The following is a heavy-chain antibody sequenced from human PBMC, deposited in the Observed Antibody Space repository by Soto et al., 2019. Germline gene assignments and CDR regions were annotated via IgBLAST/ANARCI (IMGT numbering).Heavy chain of an antibody. CDR2: IYYSGST. CDR3: AGPTAAGTDNYYYYYGMDV. Sequence: PSETLSLTCTVSGGSISSSSYYWGWIRQPPGKGLEWIGSIYYSGSTYYNPSLKSRVTISVDTSKNQFSLKLSSVTAADTAVYYCAGPTAAGTDNYYYYYGMDVWGQGTTVTVSS. D-gene: IGHD6-13*01. V-gene: IGHV4-39*01. CDR1: GGSISSSSYY. J-gene: IGHJ6*02.